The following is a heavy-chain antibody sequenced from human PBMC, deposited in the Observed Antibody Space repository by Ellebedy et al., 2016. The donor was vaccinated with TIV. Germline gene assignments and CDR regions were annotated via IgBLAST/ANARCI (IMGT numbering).Heavy chain of an antibody. Sequence: GGSLRLXXAASGFTFSSYWMGWVRQAPGKGLEWVAIIQHDGSETFYVDSVKGRFTVSRDNAVNSLYLQMNSLRAEDTAVYYCAREVGGGGAYWGQGTLVTVSS. CDR3: AREVGGGGAY. V-gene: IGHV3-7*01. J-gene: IGHJ4*02. CDR2: IQHDGSET. D-gene: IGHD2-21*01. CDR1: GFTFSSYW.